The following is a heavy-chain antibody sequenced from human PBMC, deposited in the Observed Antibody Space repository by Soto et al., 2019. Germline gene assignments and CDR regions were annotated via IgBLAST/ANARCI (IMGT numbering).Heavy chain of an antibody. CDR3: AINYYRSGTFFDY. Sequence: GASVKVSCKASGYTFTSYYMHWVRQAPGQRLDWMGRINAGGGNTKYAQKFQGRVAITRDSSTSTAYMELSSLSSEDTAVYYCAINYYRSGTFFDYWGQGTQVTVSS. CDR1: GYTFTSYY. D-gene: IGHD3-10*01. CDR2: INAGGGNT. V-gene: IGHV1-46*01. J-gene: IGHJ4*02.